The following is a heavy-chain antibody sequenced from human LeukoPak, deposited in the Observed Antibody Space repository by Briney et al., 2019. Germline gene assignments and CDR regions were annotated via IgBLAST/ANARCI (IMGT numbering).Heavy chain of an antibody. Sequence: PGGSLRLSCAASGFTFSSYGMHWVRQAPGKGLEWVAVIWYDGSNKYYADSVKGRFTISRDNSKNTLYLQRNSLRAEDTAVYYCARGAQWDYYDSSGYGLDYWGQGTLVTVSS. D-gene: IGHD3-22*01. V-gene: IGHV3-33*01. J-gene: IGHJ4*02. CDR3: ARGAQWDYYDSSGYGLDY. CDR1: GFTFSSYG. CDR2: IWYDGSNK.